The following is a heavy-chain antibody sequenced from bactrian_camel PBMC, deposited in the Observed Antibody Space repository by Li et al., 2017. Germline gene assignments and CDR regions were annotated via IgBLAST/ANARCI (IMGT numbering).Heavy chain of an antibody. CDR3: ATSSRSDCTWKLVPSAYDN. J-gene: IGHJ4*01. Sequence: QVQLVESGGGSVQAGGSLRLSCATSGFTFSLWSIAWFRQAPGKEREGVATIDAENTATYGKSVKGRFTISKDNAKNTLYLHMNSLSTEDTAMYYCATSSRSDCTWKLVPSAYDNWGQGTQVTVS. V-gene: IGHV3S55*01. D-gene: IGHD2*01. CDR1: GFTFSLWS. CDR2: IDAENTA.